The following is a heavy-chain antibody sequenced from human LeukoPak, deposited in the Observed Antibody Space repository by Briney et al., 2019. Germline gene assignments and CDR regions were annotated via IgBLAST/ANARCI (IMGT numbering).Heavy chain of an antibody. V-gene: IGHV3-15*01. D-gene: IGHD4-17*01. CDR3: ATEYYGAYNF. Sequence: GGSLRLSCSASGFTFNNAWMSWVRQAPGKGLGWVGRIKSKSDGGTTDYAPPVKGRFTNSRDDSKNTLYLQMNSLKTEDTAVYFCATEYYGAYNFWGQGTLVTVSS. CDR2: IKSKSDGGTT. CDR1: GFTFNNAW. J-gene: IGHJ4*02.